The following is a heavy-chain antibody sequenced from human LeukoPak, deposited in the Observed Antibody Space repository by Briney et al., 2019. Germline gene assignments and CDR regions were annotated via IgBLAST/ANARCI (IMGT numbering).Heavy chain of an antibody. CDR2: INQDGSEK. D-gene: IGHD3-10*01. V-gene: IGHV3-7*05. J-gene: IGHJ4*02. CDR3: ARPHEYFASGSGDF. Sequence: PGGSLRLSCAASRFTFSNYWMSWVRQAPGKGLEWVANINQDGSEKYYVDSVRGRSSISRDNAKNSLYLQMNSLRAEDTAVYYCARPHEYFASGSGDFWGQGTLVTVSS. CDR1: RFTFSNYW.